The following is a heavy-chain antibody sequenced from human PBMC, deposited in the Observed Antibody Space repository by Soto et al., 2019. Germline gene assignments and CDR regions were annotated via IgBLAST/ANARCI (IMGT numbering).Heavy chain of an antibody. D-gene: IGHD1-26*01. J-gene: IGHJ6*02. Sequence: EVQLVESGGGLVQPGGSLRLSCAASGFTVSSNYMSWVRQAPGKGLEWVSVIYSGGSTYYADSVKVRFTISRHNSKNTPYLQMNSLRAEDTAVYYCARDWVGATDYYYGMDGWGQGTTVTVSS. CDR1: GFTVSSNY. CDR3: ARDWVGATDYYYGMDG. V-gene: IGHV3-53*04. CDR2: IYSGGST.